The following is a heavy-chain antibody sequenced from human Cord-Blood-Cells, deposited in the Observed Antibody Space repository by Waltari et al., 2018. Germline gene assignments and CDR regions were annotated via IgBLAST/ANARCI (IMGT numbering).Heavy chain of an antibody. Sequence: QVQLQQWGAGLLKPSETLSLTCAVYGGSFSGYYWSWICPPPGKGLEWFGEINHSGSTNYNPSLKSRVTISVDTSKNQFSLKLSSVTAADTAVYYCARTMVVTALEGYYFDYWGQGTLVTVSS. CDR2: INHSGST. V-gene: IGHV4-34*01. CDR3: ARTMVVTALEGYYFDY. J-gene: IGHJ4*02. CDR1: GGSFSGYY. D-gene: IGHD2-21*02.